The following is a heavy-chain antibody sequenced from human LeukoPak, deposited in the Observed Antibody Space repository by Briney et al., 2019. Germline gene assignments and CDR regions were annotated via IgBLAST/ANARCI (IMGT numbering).Heavy chain of an antibody. CDR1: GFTFSSYA. V-gene: IGHV3-23*01. CDR2: ISGSGGSR. D-gene: IGHD3-10*01. J-gene: IGHJ4*02. CDR3: AKDREENQYGSGSYYTDYYFDY. Sequence: GGSLRLSCAASGFTFSSYAMSWVRQAPGKGLEWVSAISGSGGSRYYADSVKGRFTISRDNSKNTLYLQMNSLRAEDTAVYYCAKDREENQYGSGSYYTDYYFDYWGQGTLVTVSS.